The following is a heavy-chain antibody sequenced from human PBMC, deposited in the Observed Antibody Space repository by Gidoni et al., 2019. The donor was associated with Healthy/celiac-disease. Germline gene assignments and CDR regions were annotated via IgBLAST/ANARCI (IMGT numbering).Heavy chain of an antibody. CDR1: GGSFSGYY. D-gene: IGHD5-18*01. Sequence: QVQLQQWGAGLLKPSETLSLTCDVYGGSFSGYYWSWIRQPPGKGLEWIGEINHSGSTNYNPSLKSRVTISVGTSKNQFSLKLSSVTAADTAVYYCARGRIFGYGHLYYDYYMDVWGKGTTVTVSS. CDR3: ARGRIFGYGHLYYDYYMDV. V-gene: IGHV4-34*01. CDR2: INHSGST. J-gene: IGHJ6*03.